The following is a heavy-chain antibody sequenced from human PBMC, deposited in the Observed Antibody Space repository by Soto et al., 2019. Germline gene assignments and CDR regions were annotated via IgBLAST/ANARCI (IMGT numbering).Heavy chain of an antibody. CDR3: AHRQTASYFDY. V-gene: IGHV2-5*01. CDR1: GFSLSTSGVG. D-gene: IGHD6-25*01. CDR2: IYWNDDK. Sequence: QITLKESGPTLVKPTQTLTLTCTFSGFSLSTSGVGVGWIRQPPGKALEWLALIYWNDDKRYSPSLKSRLTIPKDPPKNQVVLKMTNHDPVDTATYYCAHRQTASYFDYWGQGTLVTVSS. J-gene: IGHJ4*02.